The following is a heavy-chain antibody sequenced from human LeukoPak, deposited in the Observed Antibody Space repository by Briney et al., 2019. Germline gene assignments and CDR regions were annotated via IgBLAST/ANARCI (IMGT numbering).Heavy chain of an antibody. V-gene: IGHV3-48*01. Sequence: GGSLRLSCAASGFTFDDYGMSWVRQAPGKGLEWVSYISSSGSTIYYADSVKGRFTISRDNSKNTLYLQMNSLRAEDTAVYYCAKDVDDILTGYAHFDYWGQGTLVTVSS. CDR2: ISSSGSTI. J-gene: IGHJ4*02. D-gene: IGHD3-9*01. CDR1: GFTFDDYG. CDR3: AKDVDDILTGYAHFDY.